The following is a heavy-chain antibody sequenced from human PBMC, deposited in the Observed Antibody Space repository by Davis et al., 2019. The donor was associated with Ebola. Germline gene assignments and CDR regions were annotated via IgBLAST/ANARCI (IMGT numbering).Heavy chain of an antibody. J-gene: IGHJ3*02. D-gene: IGHD2-15*01. V-gene: IGHV3-21*01. CDR2: ISSSSYI. Sequence: GGSLRLSCAASGFTFSSYSMNWVRQAPGKGLEWVSSISSSSYIYYADSVKGRFTISRDNAKNSLYLQMNSLRAEDTAVYYCARDLHHIVVVWNAFDIWGQGTMVTVSS. CDR1: GFTFSSYS. CDR3: ARDLHHIVVVWNAFDI.